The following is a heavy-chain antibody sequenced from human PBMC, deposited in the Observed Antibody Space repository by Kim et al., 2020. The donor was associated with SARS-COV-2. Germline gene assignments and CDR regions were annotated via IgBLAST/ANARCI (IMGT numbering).Heavy chain of an antibody. CDR2: ISSSSSYI. CDR3: ARDDVVRGVIPLDY. CDR1: GFTFSSYS. V-gene: IGHV3-21*01. Sequence: GGSLRLSCAASGFTFSSYSMNWVRQAPGKGLEWVSSISSSSSYIYYADSVKGRFTISRDNAKNSLYLQMNSLRAEDTAVYYCARDDVVRGVIPLDYWGQGTLVTVSS. D-gene: IGHD3-10*01. J-gene: IGHJ4*02.